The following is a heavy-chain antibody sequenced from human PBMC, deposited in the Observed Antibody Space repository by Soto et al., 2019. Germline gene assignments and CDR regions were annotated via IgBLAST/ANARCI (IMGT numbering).Heavy chain of an antibody. CDR1: GYTFTSYY. CDR2: INPSGGST. J-gene: IGHJ6*02. CDR3: ARVCFWSGYPQRYYYYGMDV. D-gene: IGHD3-3*01. Sequence: ASVKVSCKASGYTFTSYYMHWVRQAPGQGLEWMGIINPSGGSTSYAQKFQGRVTMTRDTSTSTVYMELSSLRSEDTAVYYCARVCFWSGYPQRYYYYGMDVWGQGTTVPSP. V-gene: IGHV1-46*01.